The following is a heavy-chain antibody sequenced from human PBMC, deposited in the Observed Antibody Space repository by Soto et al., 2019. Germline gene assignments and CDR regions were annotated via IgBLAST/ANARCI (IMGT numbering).Heavy chain of an antibody. CDR3: VRSKGGYSYGTPFDY. Sequence: ASVKVSCKASGYSFTTYYMQWVRQAPGQGLEWMGIVNPNGGFTNYAQKFQGRVTMTRDTSTSTVYMELNNLRPEDTALYYCVRSKGGYSYGTPFDYWGQGTLVTVSS. V-gene: IGHV1-46*01. J-gene: IGHJ4*02. CDR1: GYSFTTYY. CDR2: VNPNGGFT. D-gene: IGHD5-18*01.